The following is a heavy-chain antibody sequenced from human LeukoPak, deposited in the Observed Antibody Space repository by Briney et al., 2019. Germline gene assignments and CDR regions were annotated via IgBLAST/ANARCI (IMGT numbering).Heavy chain of an antibody. CDR3: ARGEDNISKWELSHPFDY. CDR1: GYTFTGYY. CDR2: INPNSGGT. D-gene: IGHD1-26*01. Sequence: ASVKVSCKASGYTFTGYYMHWVRQAPGQGLEWMGWINPNSGGTNYAQKFQGRVTMTRDTSISTAYMELSRLRSEDTAVYYCARGEDNISKWELSHPFDYWGQGTLVTVSS. J-gene: IGHJ4*02. V-gene: IGHV1-2*02.